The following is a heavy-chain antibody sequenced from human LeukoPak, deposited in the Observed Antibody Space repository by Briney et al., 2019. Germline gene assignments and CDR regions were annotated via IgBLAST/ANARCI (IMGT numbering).Heavy chain of an antibody. D-gene: IGHD6-13*01. J-gene: IGHJ6*02. CDR3: ARSRIAAAGTRDYGMDV. CDR2: ISSSSYI. CDR1: GFTFSSYS. V-gene: IGHV3-21*01. Sequence: GGSLRLSCAASGFTFSSYSMNWVRQAPGKGLEWVSSISSSSYIYYADSVRGRFTISRDNAKNSLYLQMNSLRAEDTAVYYCARSRIAAAGTRDYGMDVWGQGTTVTVSS.